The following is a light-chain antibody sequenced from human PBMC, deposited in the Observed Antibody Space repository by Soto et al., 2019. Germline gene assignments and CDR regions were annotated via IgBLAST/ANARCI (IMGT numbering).Light chain of an antibody. V-gene: IGKV1-27*01. CDR3: QKYNSAPFT. CDR1: QGIGNF. CDR2: AAS. J-gene: IGKJ3*01. Sequence: DIQMTQSPSSLSASVGDRVTITCRASQGIGNFLAWYQQKPGKVPKLLIYAASTLQSGVPSRFRGSGSGTDFTLTISSLQSEDVATYYFQKYNSAPFTFGPGTKVDIK.